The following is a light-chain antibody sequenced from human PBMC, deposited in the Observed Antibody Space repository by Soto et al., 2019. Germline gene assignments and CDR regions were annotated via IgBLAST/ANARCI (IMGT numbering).Light chain of an antibody. J-gene: IGLJ2*01. CDR3: SSYAGSNNFV. V-gene: IGLV2-8*01. CDR2: EVS. Sequence: QSALTQPPSASGSPGQSVTISCTGTNSDVGGYNYVSWYQQHPGKAPKLMIYEVSKWPSGVPDRFSGSKSGNTASLTVSGLQAEDEADYYCSSYAGSNNFVFGGGTKLTVL. CDR1: NSDVGGYNY.